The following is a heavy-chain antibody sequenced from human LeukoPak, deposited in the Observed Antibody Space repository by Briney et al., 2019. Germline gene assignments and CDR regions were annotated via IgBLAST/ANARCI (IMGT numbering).Heavy chain of an antibody. V-gene: IGHV1-46*01. CDR2: INPSGGST. Sequence: ASVKVSCKASGYTFTSYYMHWVRQAPGQGLEWMGIINPSGGSTSYAQKFQGRITLTRDMSATTDYMELSSLTSEDTAVYYCARDNSVGGIAWWFDPWGQGTLVTVSS. D-gene: IGHD1-26*01. CDR3: ARDNSVGGIAWWFDP. J-gene: IGHJ5*02. CDR1: GYTFTSYY.